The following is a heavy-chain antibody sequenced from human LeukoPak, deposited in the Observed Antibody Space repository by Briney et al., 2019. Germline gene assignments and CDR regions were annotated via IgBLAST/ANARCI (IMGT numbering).Heavy chain of an antibody. D-gene: IGHD3-3*01. J-gene: IGHJ6*03. CDR3: ARGSQYYDFWSGLIPGGYYYMDV. CDR2: IYYSGST. CDR1: GGSISSYY. Sequence: SETLSLTCTVSGGSISSYYWSWIRQPPGKGLEWIGYIYYSGSTNYNPSLKSRVTISVDTSKNQFSLKLSSVTAADTAVYYCARGSQYYDFWSGLIPGGYYYMDVWGKGTTVTVSS. V-gene: IGHV4-59*01.